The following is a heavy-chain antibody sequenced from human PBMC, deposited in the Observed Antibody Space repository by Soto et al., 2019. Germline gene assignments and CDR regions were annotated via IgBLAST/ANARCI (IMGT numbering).Heavy chain of an antibody. CDR3: ARVRYCSGGSCYPRFDP. CDR1: GGSISSGGYY. V-gene: IGHV4-31*01. CDR2: LYYSGST. Sequence: QVQLQESGPGLVKPSQTLSLTCTVSGGSISSGGYYWSWIRQHPGKGLEWIGYLYYSGSTYYNPXLKSEVTISEXXSXTXXSLKLSSVTAADTAVYYCARVRYCSGGSCYPRFDPWGQGTLVTVSS. D-gene: IGHD2-15*01. J-gene: IGHJ5*02.